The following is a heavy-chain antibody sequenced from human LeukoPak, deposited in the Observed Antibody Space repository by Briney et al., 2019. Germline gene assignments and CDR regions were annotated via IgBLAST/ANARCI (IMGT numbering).Heavy chain of an antibody. CDR2: ISSSSSYI. J-gene: IGHJ4*02. CDR1: GFTFSDYY. Sequence: GGSLRLSCAASGFTFSDYYMSWIRQAPGKGLEWVSSISSSSSYIYYADSVKGRFTISRDNAKNSLYLQMNSLRAEDTAVYYCARDRLRYFDWLDYWGQGTLVTVSS. CDR3: ARDRLRYFDWLDY. D-gene: IGHD3-9*01. V-gene: IGHV3-11*06.